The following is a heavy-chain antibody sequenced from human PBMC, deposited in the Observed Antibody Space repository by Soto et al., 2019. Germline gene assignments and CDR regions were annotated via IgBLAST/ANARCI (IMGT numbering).Heavy chain of an antibody. V-gene: IGHV5-51*01. D-gene: IGHD3-10*01. J-gene: IGHJ5*02. CDR2: IYPGDSDT. Sequence: PGESLKISCKGSGYSFTSYWIGWVRQMPGKGLEWMGIIYPGDSDTRYSPSFQGQVTISADKSISTAYLQWSSLKASDTAMYYCARHGDPSGPLGLLSDPWGQGTLVTVSS. CDR3: ARHGDPSGPLGLLSDP. CDR1: GYSFTSYW.